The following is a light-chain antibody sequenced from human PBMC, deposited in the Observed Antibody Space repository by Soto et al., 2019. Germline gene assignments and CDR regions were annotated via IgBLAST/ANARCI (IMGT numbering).Light chain of an antibody. CDR2: AAS. CDR3: QQYQSYPTSFT. V-gene: IGKV1-8*01. J-gene: IGKJ3*01. CDR1: QGISSY. Sequence: AIRMTQSPSSFSSSTGDRVTITCRASQGISSYLVWYQQKPGQAPKLLIYAASTLQSGVPSRFSGSGSGTDFTLTISCLQSQDFETYSCQQYQSYPTSFTFGPGTKVDIK.